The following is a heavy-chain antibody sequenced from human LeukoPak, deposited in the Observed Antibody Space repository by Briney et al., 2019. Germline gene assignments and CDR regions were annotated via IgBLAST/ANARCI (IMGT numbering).Heavy chain of an antibody. J-gene: IGHJ6*02. V-gene: IGHV3-74*01. CDR2: INSDGSST. Sequence: GGSLRLSCAASGFTFSSYWMHWVRQAPGKGLVWVSRINSDGSSTNYADSVKGRFTISRDNAKNTLYLQMNSLRAEDTAVYYCARASVTIFGYYGMDVWGQGTTVTVSS. CDR3: ARASVTIFGYYGMDV. CDR1: GFTFSSYW. D-gene: IGHD3-3*01.